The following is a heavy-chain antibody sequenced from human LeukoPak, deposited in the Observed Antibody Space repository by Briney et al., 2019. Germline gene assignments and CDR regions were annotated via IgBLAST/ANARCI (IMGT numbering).Heavy chain of an antibody. Sequence: GGSLRLSCAASGFTFSSYAMTWVRQAPGKGLEWVSGISGGGGSTYYADSVKGRFTISRDNSKNTLYLQMNSLRAEDTAVYYCARSHYDILTGYHWAFFDYWGQGTLVTVSS. CDR1: GFTFSSYA. J-gene: IGHJ4*02. V-gene: IGHV3-23*01. CDR3: ARSHYDILTGYHWAFFDY. D-gene: IGHD3-9*01. CDR2: ISGGGGST.